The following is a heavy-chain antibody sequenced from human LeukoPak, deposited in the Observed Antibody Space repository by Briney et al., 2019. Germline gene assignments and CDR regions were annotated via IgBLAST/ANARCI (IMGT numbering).Heavy chain of an antibody. CDR1: GGSIDIYY. CDR3: ARPLRYGYLEAFDI. V-gene: IGHV4-59*01. D-gene: IGHD5-18*01. J-gene: IGHJ3*02. CDR2: IYYTGST. Sequence: TSETLSLTCIVSGGSIDIYYWSWIRQPPGKGLEWIGYIYYTGSTNYNPSLKSRVTISVDTSKNRFSLKLSSVTAADTAVYYCARPLRYGYLEAFDIWGRGTMVTVSS.